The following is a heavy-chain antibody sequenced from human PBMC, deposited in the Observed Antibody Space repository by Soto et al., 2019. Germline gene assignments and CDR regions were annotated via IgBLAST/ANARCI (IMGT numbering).Heavy chain of an antibody. D-gene: IGHD6-13*01. J-gene: IGHJ4*02. V-gene: IGHV3-30-3*01. CDR3: ARDQQQLVRGVFDY. CDR1: GFTFSSYA. Sequence: GGSLRLSCAASGFTFSSYAMHWVRQAPGKGLEWVAVISYDGSNKYYADSVKGRFTISRDNSKNTLYLQMNSLRAEDTAVYYCARDQQQLVRGVFDYWGQGTLVTVSS. CDR2: ISYDGSNK.